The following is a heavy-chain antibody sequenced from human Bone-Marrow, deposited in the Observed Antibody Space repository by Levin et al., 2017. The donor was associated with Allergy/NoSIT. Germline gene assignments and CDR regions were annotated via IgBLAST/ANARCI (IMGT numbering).Heavy chain of an antibody. CDR1: GDSFRSFG. Sequence: PTASVKVSCKASGDSFRSFGINWVRQGPGQGLEWMGGIIPMFDILNYAEKFQGRVTISADESTSTAYMELSSLRSEDTAVYYCARARSSSPSATFDSWGQGTLVTVSS. CDR2: IIPMFDIL. V-gene: IGHV1-69*13. D-gene: IGHD6-6*01. J-gene: IGHJ4*02. CDR3: ARARSSSPSATFDS.